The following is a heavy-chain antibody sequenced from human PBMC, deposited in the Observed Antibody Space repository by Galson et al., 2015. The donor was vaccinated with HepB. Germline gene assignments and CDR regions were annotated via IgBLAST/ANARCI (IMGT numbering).Heavy chain of an antibody. J-gene: IGHJ4*02. D-gene: IGHD1-26*01. Sequence: SLRLSCAASGFTFRSHSMHWVRQAPGKGLEWVAVISFEINNRFYADSVKGRFTVSRDNSRNTLFLQMNNLRPEDTAAYYCARDRPNRGPSGPGWEYWGQGSLVAVSS. CDR1: GFTFRSHS. CDR3: ARDRPNRGPSGPGWEY. CDR2: ISFEINNR. V-gene: IGHV3-30*04.